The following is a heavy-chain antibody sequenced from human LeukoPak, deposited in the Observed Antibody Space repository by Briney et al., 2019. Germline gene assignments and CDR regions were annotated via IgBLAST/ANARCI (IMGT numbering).Heavy chain of an antibody. CDR3: ARPRPSGSSRFDP. Sequence: GGSLRLSCAASGFTFSSYGMHWVRQAPGKGLEWVAVISYDGSNKYYADSVKGRFTISRDNAKNTLYLQMNSLRAEDTAVYYCARPRPSGSSRFDPWGQGTLVTVSS. V-gene: IGHV3-30*03. D-gene: IGHD1-26*01. CDR2: ISYDGSNK. CDR1: GFTFSSYG. J-gene: IGHJ5*02.